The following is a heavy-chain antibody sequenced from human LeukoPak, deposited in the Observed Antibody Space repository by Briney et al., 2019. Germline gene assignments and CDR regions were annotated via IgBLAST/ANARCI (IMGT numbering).Heavy chain of an antibody. CDR1: GGSISSSSYY. V-gene: IGHV4-39*01. Sequence: PSETLSLTCTVSGGSISSSSYYWGWIRQPPGKGLEWIGSIYYSGSTYYNPSLKSRVTISVDTSKNQFSLKLSSVTAADTAVYYCAKTYYDFWVDYWGQGTLVTVSS. CDR2: IYYSGST. D-gene: IGHD3-3*01. J-gene: IGHJ4*02. CDR3: AKTYYDFWVDY.